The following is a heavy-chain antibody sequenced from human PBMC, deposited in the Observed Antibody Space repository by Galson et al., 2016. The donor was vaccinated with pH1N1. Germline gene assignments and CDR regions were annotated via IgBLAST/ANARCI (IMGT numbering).Heavy chain of an antibody. J-gene: IGHJ4*02. V-gene: IGHV4-34*01. CDR2: INHSGSA. CDR1: GGSFSTSS. Sequence: ETLSLTCAVYGGSFSTSSWGWIRQPPGKGLEWIGEINHSGSATYNASLKSRVTISIDTSTNQFSLNLNSVTAADTAVYYCVRVFLERLFGHSDGVFDFWGQGMLVAVSS. CDR3: VRVFLERLFGHSDGVFDF. D-gene: IGHD1-1*01.